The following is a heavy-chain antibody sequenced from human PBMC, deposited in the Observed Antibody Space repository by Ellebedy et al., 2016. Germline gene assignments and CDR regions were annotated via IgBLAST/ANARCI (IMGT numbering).Heavy chain of an antibody. V-gene: IGHV4-34*01. D-gene: IGHD1-26*01. J-gene: IGHJ6*02. CDR3: ARGNYRYSGSYRPRIYYYYYGMDV. CDR1: GGSFSAYY. Sequence: SETLSLXXAVYGGSFSAYYWSWIRQPPGKGLEWIGEINHSGSTNYNPSLKSRVTISVDTSKNQFSLKLSSVTAADTAVYYCARGNYRYSGSYRPRIYYYYYGMDVWGQGTTVTVSS. CDR2: INHSGST.